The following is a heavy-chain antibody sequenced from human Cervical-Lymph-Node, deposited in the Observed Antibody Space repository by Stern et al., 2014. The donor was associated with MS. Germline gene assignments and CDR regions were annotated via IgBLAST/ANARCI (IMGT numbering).Heavy chain of an antibody. CDR1: GGTFLNYA. D-gene: IGHD3-9*01. Sequence: VQLVQSGAEVKKSGSSVKVSCKASGGTFLNYAISWVRQAPGQGLEWMGDIDPIFGTTNHAQKFHGRVTIIADKSTSTAYMEVSSLRSEDTAVYYCAGPRYNFWGQGTLVVVSS. J-gene: IGHJ4*02. CDR2: IDPIFGTT. V-gene: IGHV1-69*06. CDR3: AGPRYNF.